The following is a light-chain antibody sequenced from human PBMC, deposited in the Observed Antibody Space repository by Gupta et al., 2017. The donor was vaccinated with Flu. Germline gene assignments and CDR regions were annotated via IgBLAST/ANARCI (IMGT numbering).Light chain of an antibody. CDR2: DAS. V-gene: IGKV3-11*01. Sequence: EIVLTQSPATLSLSPGERATLSCRASQSVSSYLAWYQQKPGQAPRLLIYDASNRATGIPARFSGSGSGTDFTLTISSREQEDFAVYYCQQRSNWPPDTFGQGTKLEIK. CDR3: QQRSNWPPDT. CDR1: QSVSSY. J-gene: IGKJ2*01.